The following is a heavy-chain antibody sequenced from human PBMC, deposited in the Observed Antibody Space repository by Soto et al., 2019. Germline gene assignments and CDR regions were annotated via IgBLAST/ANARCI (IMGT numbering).Heavy chain of an antibody. CDR1: GFTISNYW. CDR2: IDSYGGYS. J-gene: IGHJ5*02. V-gene: IGHV3-74*01. CDR3: ARDRPHNWFDP. Sequence: EVQLVESGGGLVQPGWSLSLPCAASGFTISNYWMHWVRQSPGKGLVWVAGIDSYGGYSRYADSVRGRFTISRDNGKNSLYLQMNSLRHEDTAVYYCARDRPHNWFDPWGQGALVTVST.